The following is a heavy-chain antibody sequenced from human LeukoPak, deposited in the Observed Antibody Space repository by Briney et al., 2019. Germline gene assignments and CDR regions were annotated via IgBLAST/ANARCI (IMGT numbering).Heavy chain of an antibody. D-gene: IGHD3-10*01. V-gene: IGHV3-23*01. CDR2: ISGSGGST. CDR1: GFTFSSYA. J-gene: IGHJ6*02. CDR3: AKVPYPDYGSWRPPFMDV. Sequence: GGSLRLSCAASGFTFSSYAMSWVRQAPGKGLEWVSAISGSGGSTYYADSVKGRFTISRDNSKNTLYLQMNSLRAEDTAIYFCAKVPYPDYGSWRPPFMDVWGQGTTVAASS.